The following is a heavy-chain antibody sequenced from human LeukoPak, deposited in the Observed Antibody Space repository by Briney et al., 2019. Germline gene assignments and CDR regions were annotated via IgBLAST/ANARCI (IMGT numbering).Heavy chain of an antibody. CDR3: ARGSTYYYDRPLDY. J-gene: IGHJ4*02. D-gene: IGHD3-22*01. Sequence: GGSLRLSCAASGFTFSSYWMGWVRQAPGKGLEWVANIKQDGSEKYDVDSVKGRFTISRDNAKNSLYLQMNSLRAEDTAVYFCARGSTYYYDRPLDYWGQGTLATVSS. CDR1: GFTFSSYW. CDR2: IKQDGSEK. V-gene: IGHV3-7*01.